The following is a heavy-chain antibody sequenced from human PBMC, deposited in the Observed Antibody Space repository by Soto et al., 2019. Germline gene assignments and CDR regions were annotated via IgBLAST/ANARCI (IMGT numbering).Heavy chain of an antibody. CDR2: INHSGST. Sequence: SETLSLTCAVYGGSFSGYYWSWTRQPPGKGLEWIGEINHSGSTNYNPSLKSRVTISVDTSKNQFSLKLSSVTAADTAVYYCARVLSSSSGIDYWGQGTLVTVSS. V-gene: IGHV4-34*01. D-gene: IGHD6-6*01. J-gene: IGHJ4*02. CDR1: GGSFSGYY. CDR3: ARVLSSSSGIDY.